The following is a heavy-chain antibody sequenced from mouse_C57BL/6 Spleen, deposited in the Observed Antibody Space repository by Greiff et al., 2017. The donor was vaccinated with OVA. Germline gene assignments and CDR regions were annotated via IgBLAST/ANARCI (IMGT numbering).Heavy chain of an antibody. Sequence: VQLQQSGAELVRPGSSVKLSCKASGYTFTSYWMHWVKQRPIQGLEWIGNIDPSDSETNYNQKFKDKATLTVDKSSSTAYMQLSSLTSEDSAVYYCARFYYGSSPFAYWGPGTLVTVSA. J-gene: IGHJ3*01. V-gene: IGHV1-52*01. CDR3: ARFYYGSSPFAY. CDR2: IDPSDSET. CDR1: GYTFTSYW. D-gene: IGHD1-1*01.